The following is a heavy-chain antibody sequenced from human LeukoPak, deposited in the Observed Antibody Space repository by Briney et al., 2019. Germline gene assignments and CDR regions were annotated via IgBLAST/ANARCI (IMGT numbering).Heavy chain of an antibody. Sequence: GGSVRLSCAASGFTFSSYAMSWVRQAPGKGLEWVSAISGSGGSTYYADSVKGRFTLSRDNSKNTLYLQMNSLRAEDTAVYYCAKATVTTWGNWFDPWGQGTLVTVSS. V-gene: IGHV3-23*01. D-gene: IGHD4-17*01. CDR2: ISGSGGST. CDR3: AKATVTTWGNWFDP. CDR1: GFTFSSYA. J-gene: IGHJ5*02.